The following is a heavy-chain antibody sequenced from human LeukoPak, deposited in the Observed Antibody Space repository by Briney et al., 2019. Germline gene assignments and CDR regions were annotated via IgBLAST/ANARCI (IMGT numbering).Heavy chain of an antibody. CDR2: FDPEDGET. J-gene: IGHJ5*02. D-gene: IGHD3-22*01. CDR3: ATGGGGMYYYDSSGRNWFDP. Sequence: ASVKVSCKVSGYTLTELSMHWVRQAPGKGLEWMGGFDPEDGETIYAQKFQGRVTMTEDTSTDTAYMELSSLRSEDTAVYYCATGGGGMYYYDSSGRNWFDPWGQGTLVTVSS. V-gene: IGHV1-24*01. CDR1: GYTLTELS.